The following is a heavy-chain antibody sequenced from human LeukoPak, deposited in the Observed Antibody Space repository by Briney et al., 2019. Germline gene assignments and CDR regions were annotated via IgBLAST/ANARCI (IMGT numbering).Heavy chain of an antibody. Sequence: VASVKVSCKTSEYTFTGYYMHWVRQASGQGLEWMGWISPNSGGTNYAQKFQGRVTMTSDTSISTAYMELSRLRSDDTAVYYCARGKTTVYCGGDCYAFDYWGQGSLVTVSS. J-gene: IGHJ4*02. D-gene: IGHD2-21*02. V-gene: IGHV1-2*02. CDR2: ISPNSGGT. CDR3: ARGKTTVYCGGDCYAFDY. CDR1: EYTFTGYY.